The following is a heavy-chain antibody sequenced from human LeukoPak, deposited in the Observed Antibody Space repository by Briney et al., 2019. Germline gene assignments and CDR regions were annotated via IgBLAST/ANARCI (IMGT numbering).Heavy chain of an antibody. CDR3: ARDLEAAAGLDY. Sequence: VKVSCKASGYTFTIYGISWVRQAPGQGLEYMGWISGYNGNTKYAQKFQGRVTMTTDTSTSTAYMELRSLRSDDTAVYYCARDLEAAAGLDYWGQGTLSPSPQ. CDR1: GYTFTIYG. V-gene: IGHV1-18*01. J-gene: IGHJ4*02. D-gene: IGHD6-13*01. CDR2: ISGYNGNT.